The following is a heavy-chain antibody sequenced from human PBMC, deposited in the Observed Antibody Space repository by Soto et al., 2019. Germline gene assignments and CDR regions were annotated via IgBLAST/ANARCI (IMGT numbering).Heavy chain of an antibody. CDR2: INPNSGGT. D-gene: IGHD3-10*01. J-gene: IGHJ5*02. CDR3: AREYYYGSGSYSKLNWFDP. V-gene: IGHV1-2*04. CDR1: GYTFTGYY. Sequence: ASVKVSCKASGYTFTGYYMHWVRQAPGQGLEWMGWINPNSGGTNYAQKFQGWVTMTRDTSISTAYMELSRLRSDDTAVYYCAREYYYGSGSYSKLNWFDPWGQGTLVTVPQ.